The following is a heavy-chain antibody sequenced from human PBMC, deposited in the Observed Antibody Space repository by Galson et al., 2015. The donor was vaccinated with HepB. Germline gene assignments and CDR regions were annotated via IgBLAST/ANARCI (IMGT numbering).Heavy chain of an antibody. CDR2: IKSETDGGTT. Sequence: SLRLSCAASGFNFNKAWMSWVRQAPGKGLEWVGRIKSETDGGTTDYAAPMKGKFTISRDDSRNMLYLQMDGLQTEDTAVYYCTTTLNWSFWSGYFNTWGQGTLVTVSS. CDR1: GFNFNKAW. J-gene: IGHJ5*02. V-gene: IGHV3-15*01. D-gene: IGHD3-3*01. CDR3: TTTLNWSFWSGYFNT.